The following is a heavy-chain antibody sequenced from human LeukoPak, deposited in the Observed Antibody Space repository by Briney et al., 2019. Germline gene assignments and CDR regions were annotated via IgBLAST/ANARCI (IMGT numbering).Heavy chain of an antibody. J-gene: IGHJ4*02. CDR3: AAGGVYDLLDN. Sequence: ASVKVSCKVSGYSLSELSMHWVRQAPGKGLEWMGGFDPENGEAVYAQKFQVRVTMTEDTSTDTSYMELNSLKSEDTAVYYCAAGGVYDLLDNWGQGTLVTVSS. CDR1: GYSLSELS. D-gene: IGHD2-8*01. V-gene: IGHV1-24*01. CDR2: FDPENGEA.